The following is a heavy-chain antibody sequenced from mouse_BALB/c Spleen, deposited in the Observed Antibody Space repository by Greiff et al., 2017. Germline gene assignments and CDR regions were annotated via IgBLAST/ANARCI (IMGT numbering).Heavy chain of an antibody. CDR2: ISYSGST. J-gene: IGHJ3*01. Sequence: EVKLMESGPGLVKPSQSLSLTCTVTGYSITSDYAWNWIRQFPGNKLEWMGYISYSGSTSYNPSLKSRISITRDTSKNQFFLQLNSVTTEDTATYYCARTTGGFAYWGQGTLVTVSA. D-gene: IGHD1-1*01. CDR3: ARTTGGFAY. CDR1: GYSITSDYA. V-gene: IGHV3-2*02.